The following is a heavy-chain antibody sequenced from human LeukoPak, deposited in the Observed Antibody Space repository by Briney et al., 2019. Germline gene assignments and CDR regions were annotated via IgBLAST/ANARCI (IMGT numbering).Heavy chain of an antibody. V-gene: IGHV3-23*01. CDR2: ISGSGGST. CDR3: VGWSGWFNFDY. Sequence: GGSLRLSCAASGFTFSSYAMSWVRQAPGKGLEWVSAISGSGGSTYYADSVKGRFTISRDNSKNTLYLQINSLRAEDTAVYYCVGWSGWFNFDYWGQGTLVTVSS. CDR1: GFTFSSYA. J-gene: IGHJ4*02. D-gene: IGHD6-19*01.